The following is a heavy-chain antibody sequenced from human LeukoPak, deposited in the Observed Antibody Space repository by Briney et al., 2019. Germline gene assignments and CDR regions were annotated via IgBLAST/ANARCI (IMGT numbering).Heavy chain of an antibody. CDR1: GFTFSSYG. CDR2: IRYDGSNK. V-gene: IGHV3-30*02. CDR3: AKDPRYYDLGNDSYFDY. J-gene: IGHJ4*02. D-gene: IGHD3-22*01. Sequence: GGSLRLSCAASGFTFSSYGTHWVRQAPGKGLEWVAFIRYDGSNKYYADSVKGRFTISRDNSKNTLYLQMNSLRAEDTAVYYCAKDPRYYDLGNDSYFDYWGQGTLVTVSS.